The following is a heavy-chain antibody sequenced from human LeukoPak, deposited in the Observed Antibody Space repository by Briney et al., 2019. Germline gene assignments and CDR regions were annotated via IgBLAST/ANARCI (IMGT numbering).Heavy chain of an antibody. D-gene: IGHD5-12*01. CDR2: ISYDGSNK. CDR3: ARDGSRYYYYYMDV. V-gene: IGHV3-30*04. Sequence: GGSLRLSCGASGFTFSSYATHWVRQAPGKGLEWVAVISYDGSNKYYADSVKGRFTISRDNSKNTLYLQMNSLRAEDTAVYYCARDGSRYYYYYMDVWGKGTTVTVSS. CDR1: GFTFSSYA. J-gene: IGHJ6*03.